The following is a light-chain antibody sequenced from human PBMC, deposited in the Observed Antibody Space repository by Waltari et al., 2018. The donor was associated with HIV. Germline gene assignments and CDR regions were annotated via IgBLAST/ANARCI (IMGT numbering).Light chain of an antibody. CDR3: QSYDSSLSGSRV. CDR1: SSNIGAGYD. CDR2: DNN. J-gene: IGLJ1*01. V-gene: IGLV1-40*01. Sequence: QSVLTQPPSVSGAPGQRVTISCSGTSSNIGAGYDVHWYQQLPGTAPKLLIYDNNNRPSGVPDRFSGSKSGTSASLAITGLQPEDEADYYCQSYDSSLSGSRVFGTGTEVTVL.